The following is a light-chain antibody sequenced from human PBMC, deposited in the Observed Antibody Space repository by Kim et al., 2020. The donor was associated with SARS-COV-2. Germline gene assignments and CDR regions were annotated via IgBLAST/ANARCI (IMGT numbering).Light chain of an antibody. CDR2: GAT. V-gene: IGKV3-20*01. Sequence: AERACLATRAGQSVSSSYIAWYQQKPGQATRLLIYGATSSTTGIPDRFSGSGCGADYALTISRLEPEDVAVYYCQQYGGSPTWTFGQGTKVDIK. CDR3: QQYGGSPTWT. J-gene: IGKJ1*01. CDR1: QSVSSSY.